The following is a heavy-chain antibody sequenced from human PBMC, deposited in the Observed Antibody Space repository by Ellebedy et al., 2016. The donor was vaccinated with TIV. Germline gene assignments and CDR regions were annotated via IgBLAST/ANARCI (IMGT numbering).Heavy chain of an antibody. J-gene: IGHJ4*02. CDR1: GFTFSSYG. CDR3: ARERPFDY. CDR2: ISYDGSNK. Sequence: GESLKISCAASGFTFSSYGMHWVRQAPGKGLEWVAVISYDGSNKYYADSVKGRFTISRDNAKNSLYLQMNSLRAEDTAVYYCARERPFDYWGQGTLVTVSS. V-gene: IGHV3-30*03.